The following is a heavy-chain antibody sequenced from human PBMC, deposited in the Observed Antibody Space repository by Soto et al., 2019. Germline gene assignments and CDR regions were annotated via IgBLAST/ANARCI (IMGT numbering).Heavy chain of an antibody. CDR3: ASDAWGSSWLYGMAV. V-gene: IGHV1-2*02. CDR2: INPNSGGT. J-gene: IGHJ6*02. CDR1: GYTFTGYY. D-gene: IGHD6-13*01. Sequence: ASVKVSCKASGYTFTGYYMHWVRQAPGQGLEWMGWINPNSGGTNYAQKFQGRVTMTRDTSISTAYTELSRLRSDDTAVYYCASDAWGSSWLYGMAVWGQGTMVTVSS.